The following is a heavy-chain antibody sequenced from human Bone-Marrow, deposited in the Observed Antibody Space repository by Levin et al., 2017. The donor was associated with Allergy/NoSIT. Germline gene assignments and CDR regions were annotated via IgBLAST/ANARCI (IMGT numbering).Heavy chain of an antibody. CDR1: GFTFSSYS. CDR2: IDSSSSII. CDR3: ARDHLREPV. Sequence: TGGSLRLSCAASGFTFSSYSMNWVRQAPGKGLEWVSYIDSSSSIIFYADSVKGRFTISRDNAKNSLYLQMSSLRDEDTAVYYCARDHLREPVWGQGTLVTVSS. D-gene: IGHD1-26*01. V-gene: IGHV3-48*02. J-gene: IGHJ4*02.